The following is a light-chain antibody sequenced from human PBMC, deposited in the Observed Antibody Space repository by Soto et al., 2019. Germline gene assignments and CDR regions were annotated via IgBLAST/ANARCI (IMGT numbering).Light chain of an antibody. Sequence: EILFTQSPGTLSLSPGERATLSCRASQSLSSSYLAWYQQKSGQAPRLLIYGSFSRATGIPDRLSGSGSGTDFTLTIRRLEPEDFAVYYCQQYGSLITFGQGTRLEIK. V-gene: IGKV3-20*01. CDR3: QQYGSLIT. J-gene: IGKJ5*01. CDR2: GSF. CDR1: QSLSSSY.